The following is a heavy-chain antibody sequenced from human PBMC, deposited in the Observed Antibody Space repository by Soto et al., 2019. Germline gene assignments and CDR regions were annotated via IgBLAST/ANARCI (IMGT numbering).Heavy chain of an antibody. V-gene: IGHV3-48*01. D-gene: IGHD7-27*01. CDR1: GFILSDCA. CDR2: ISSSSSVI. CDR3: ARDLRWGSNWYYYMDV. Sequence: VQLVESGGGLVQPGGSLRLSCATSGFILSDCAMNWVRQAPGKGLEWVSYISSSSSVIDYADSVRGRFTVSRDNARNSLYLQMNSLRAEDTAVYYCARDLRWGSNWYYYMDVWGKGTTVTVSS. J-gene: IGHJ6*03.